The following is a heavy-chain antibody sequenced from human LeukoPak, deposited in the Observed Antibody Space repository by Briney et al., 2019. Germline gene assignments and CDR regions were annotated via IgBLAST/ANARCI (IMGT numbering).Heavy chain of an antibody. V-gene: IGHV4-4*07. CDR2: IHTSGRA. Sequence: SETLSLTCTVSGGSFSSYYWSWIRQPAGKGLEWIGRIHTSGRANYNSSLKSRVTMSVDTSKNQVSLKLSSVTAADTAVYYCATGDGYNSFDYWGQGTLVTVSS. D-gene: IGHD5-24*01. J-gene: IGHJ4*02. CDR1: GGSFSSYY. CDR3: ATGDGYNSFDY.